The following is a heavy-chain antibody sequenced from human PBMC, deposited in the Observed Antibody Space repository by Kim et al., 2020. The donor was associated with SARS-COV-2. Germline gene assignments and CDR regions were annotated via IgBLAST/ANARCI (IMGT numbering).Heavy chain of an antibody. J-gene: IGHJ6*02. V-gene: IGHV3-9*01. Sequence: GGSLRISCVASGFKLSDYAMHWVRQVPGKGLEWVAGTSWNGGQTGYMDSVKGRFIISRDNTKNSLYMEVSSLRLEDTALYYCARSYTWGGYLFYSDVWG. CDR2: TSWNGGQT. D-gene: IGHD3-16*01. CDR3: ARSYTWGGYLFYSDV. CDR1: GFKLSDYA.